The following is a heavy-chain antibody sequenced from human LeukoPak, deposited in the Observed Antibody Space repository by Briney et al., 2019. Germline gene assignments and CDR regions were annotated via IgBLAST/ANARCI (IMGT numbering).Heavy chain of an antibody. CDR1: GFTFSSYW. CDR2: INSDGSTT. Sequence: PGGSLRLSCAASGFTFSSYWMHWVRQAPGKGLVWVSNINSDGSTTTYADSVKGRFTISRDNAENTLYVQMNSLRAEDTAVYYCAKGHYYGSGSLDYWGQGTLVTVSS. D-gene: IGHD3-10*01. J-gene: IGHJ4*02. CDR3: AKGHYYGSGSLDY. V-gene: IGHV3-74*01.